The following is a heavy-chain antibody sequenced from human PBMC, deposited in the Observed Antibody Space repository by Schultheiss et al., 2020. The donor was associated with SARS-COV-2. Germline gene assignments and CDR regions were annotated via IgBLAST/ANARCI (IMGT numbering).Heavy chain of an antibody. CDR3: AREGIAAAGTRLGFDY. V-gene: IGHV3-33*01. CDR1: GFTFSSYG. Sequence: GGSLRLSCAASGFTFSSYGMHWVRQAPGKGLEWVAVIWYDGSNKYYADSVKGRFTISRDNSKNTLYLQMNSLRAEDTAVYYCAREGIAAAGTRLGFDYWGQGTLVTVSS. CDR2: IWYDGSNK. D-gene: IGHD6-13*01. J-gene: IGHJ4*02.